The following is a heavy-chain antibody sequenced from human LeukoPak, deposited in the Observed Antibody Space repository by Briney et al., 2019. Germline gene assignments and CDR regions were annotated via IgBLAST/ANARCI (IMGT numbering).Heavy chain of an antibody. CDR2: IYDSGST. D-gene: IGHD3-22*01. V-gene: IGHV4-59*01. Sequence: SETLSLTCTVSGGSISSYYWSWIRQPPGKGLEWIGYIYDSGSTNYNPSLKSRVTISVDTSKNQFSLKLSSVTAADTAVYYCASCDDSSGYSHYYYMDVWGKGTTVTVSS. CDR3: ASCDDSSGYSHYYYMDV. J-gene: IGHJ6*03. CDR1: GGSISSYY.